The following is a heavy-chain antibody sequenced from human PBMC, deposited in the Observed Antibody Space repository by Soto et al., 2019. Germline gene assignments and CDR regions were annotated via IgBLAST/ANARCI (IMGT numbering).Heavy chain of an antibody. CDR2: ISAYNANT. CDR1: AYTITSNG. J-gene: IGHJ4*02. Sequence: ASVKVSCKASAYTITSNGISWVRQAPGQGLQGMGWISAYNANTNYAQKLQGRVTMATDTSTSKSYMELTSLRADDTAVYFCARDRLGATGDYWGQGTLVTVSS. D-gene: IGHD1-26*01. V-gene: IGHV1-18*01. CDR3: ARDRLGATGDY.